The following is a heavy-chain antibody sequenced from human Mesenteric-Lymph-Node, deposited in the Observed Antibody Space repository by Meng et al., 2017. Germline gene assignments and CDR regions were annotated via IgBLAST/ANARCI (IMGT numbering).Heavy chain of an antibody. V-gene: IGHV4-39*01. Sequence: GPGPGAGWPVESLAPSGGLCGGSISASVYCWGWIRQPPGKGLEWIGSIGHSGFTYYTPSLKSRVTVSIDTSRNQFSLWLTSVTAADTAVYYCVRSSAWVRTGFDPWGQGTLVTVSS. D-gene: IGHD6-19*01. CDR3: VRSSAWVRTGFDP. CDR2: IGHSGFT. CDR1: GGSISASVYC. J-gene: IGHJ5*02.